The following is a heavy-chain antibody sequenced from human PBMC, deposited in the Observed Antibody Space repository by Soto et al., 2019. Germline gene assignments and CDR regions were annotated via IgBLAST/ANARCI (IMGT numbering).Heavy chain of an antibody. V-gene: IGHV3-30-3*01. CDR2: ISYDGSNK. J-gene: IGHJ6*02. D-gene: IGHD1-26*01. CDR3: ARERSGSYRYYYYYGMDV. Sequence: PVGSLRLSCAASGFTFSSYAMHWVRQAPGKGLEWVAVISYDGSNKYYADSVKGRFTISRDNSKNTLYLQMNSLRAEDTAVYYCARERSGSYRYYYYYGMDVWGQGTTVTVSS. CDR1: GFTFSSYA.